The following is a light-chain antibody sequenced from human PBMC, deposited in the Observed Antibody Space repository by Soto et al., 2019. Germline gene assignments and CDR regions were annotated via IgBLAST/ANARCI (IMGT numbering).Light chain of an antibody. CDR1: QGIGDN. CDR2: DTS. CDR3: QPYNSWPLT. Sequence: VKQSAAALSVSPGEGATISCRASQGIGDNLAWYQHKPGQAPRLLIYDTSTRASGVPTRFSGSRSGAEFTLTINSLQPEDFAVYYCQPYNSWPLTFGGGTKVDIK. V-gene: IGKV3-15*01. J-gene: IGKJ4*02.